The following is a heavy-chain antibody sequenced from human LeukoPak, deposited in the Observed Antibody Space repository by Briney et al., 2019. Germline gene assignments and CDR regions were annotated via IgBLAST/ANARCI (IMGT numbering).Heavy chain of an antibody. D-gene: IGHD5-18*01. Sequence: SETLSLTCAVYGGSFSGYYWSWIRQPPGKGLEWIGEINHSGSTNYNPSLKSRVTISVDTSKNQFSLRLSSVTAADTAVYYCARGGYSYGFKAFDIWGQGTKVTVFS. CDR1: GGSFSGYY. CDR2: INHSGST. CDR3: ARGGYSYGFKAFDI. J-gene: IGHJ3*02. V-gene: IGHV4-34*01.